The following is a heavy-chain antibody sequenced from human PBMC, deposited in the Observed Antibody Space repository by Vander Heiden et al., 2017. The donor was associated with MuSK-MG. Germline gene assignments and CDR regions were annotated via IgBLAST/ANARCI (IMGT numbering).Heavy chain of an antibody. J-gene: IGHJ6*02. D-gene: IGHD5-18*01. CDR2: ISSSSSYI. Sequence: EVQLVESGGGLVQPGGSLRLSCAASGFTFSSYSMNWVRQAPGKGLEWVSSISSSSSYIYYADSLKGRFTISRDNAKNSLYLQMNSLRAEDTAVYYCASRYSYPYGMDVWGQGTTVTVSS. CDR1: GFTFSSYS. CDR3: ASRYSYPYGMDV. V-gene: IGHV3-21*01.